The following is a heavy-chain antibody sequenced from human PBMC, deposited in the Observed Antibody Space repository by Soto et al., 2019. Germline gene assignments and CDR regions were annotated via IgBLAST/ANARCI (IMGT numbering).Heavy chain of an antibody. V-gene: IGHV3-33*01. D-gene: IGHD7-27*01. CDR2: IWYDGSNT. J-gene: IGHJ4*02. CDR3: VRDLLGSGGHFDY. Sequence: PGGSLRLSCAASGFIFSSVGMHWVRQAPGKGLEWVAHIWYDGSNTYYADSVKGRFTISRDNSRNTLYLQMNSLRAEDTAVYHCVRDLLGSGGHFDYWGQGTPVTVS. CDR1: GFIFSSVG.